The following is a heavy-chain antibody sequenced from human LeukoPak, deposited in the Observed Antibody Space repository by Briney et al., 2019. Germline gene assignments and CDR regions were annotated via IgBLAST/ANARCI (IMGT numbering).Heavy chain of an antibody. V-gene: IGHV3-64*04. CDR1: GFTFSAYA. J-gene: IGHJ6*02. Sequence: GGSLRLSCSVSGFTFSAYAMHWVRQAPGRGLQYVSSISSNGAKTYYADSVKGRFTISRDNSKNTLYLQMNSLRAEDTAVYYCARASGNYLGYYYGMDVWGQGTTVTVSS. CDR2: ISSNGAKT. D-gene: IGHD1-26*01. CDR3: ARASGNYLGYYYGMDV.